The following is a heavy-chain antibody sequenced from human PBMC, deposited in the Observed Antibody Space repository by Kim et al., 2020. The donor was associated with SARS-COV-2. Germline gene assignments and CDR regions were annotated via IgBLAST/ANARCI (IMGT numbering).Heavy chain of an antibody. J-gene: IGHJ4*02. CDR2: T. V-gene: IGHV1-46*01. Sequence: TSYAQKFQGRVTMTRDTSTSTVYMELSSLRSEDTAVYYCARERLDDYVWYWGQGTLVTVSS. D-gene: IGHD3-16*01. CDR3: ARERLDDYVWY.